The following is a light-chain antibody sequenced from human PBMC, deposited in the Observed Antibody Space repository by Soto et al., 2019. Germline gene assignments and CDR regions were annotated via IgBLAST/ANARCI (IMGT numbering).Light chain of an antibody. CDR3: QQYNTDPAT. CDR1: QSISSW. Sequence: DIQMTQSPSTLSASVGDRVTITCRASQSISSWLAWYQQKPGKAPKLLIYKASSLESGVPSRFSGSGSGTEFTLPISTLQPVVFDTYYCQQYNTDPATFGQGTKVDMK. J-gene: IGKJ1*01. CDR2: KAS. V-gene: IGKV1-5*03.